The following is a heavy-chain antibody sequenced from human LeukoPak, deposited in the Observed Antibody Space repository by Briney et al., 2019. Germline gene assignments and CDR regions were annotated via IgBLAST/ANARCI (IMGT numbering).Heavy chain of an antibody. CDR3: ARVGSPDYGDFGMIGF. V-gene: IGHV4-39*07. CDR1: GGSISGSFYY. D-gene: IGHD4-17*01. Sequence: PSETLSLTCTVSGGSISGSFYYWGWIRQPPGKGLEWIGAIHYSGITYYNPSLKSRVTLSVATSRNQFSLKVTSVTAADTAVYYCARVGSPDYGDFGMIGFWGQGTLVTVSS. CDR2: IHYSGIT. J-gene: IGHJ4*02.